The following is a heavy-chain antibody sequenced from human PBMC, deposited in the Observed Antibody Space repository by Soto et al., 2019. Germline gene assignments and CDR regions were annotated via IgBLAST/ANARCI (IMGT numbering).Heavy chain of an antibody. CDR1: GYSLSKIS. J-gene: IGHJ4*02. CDR2: FDPEDGET. V-gene: IGHV1-24*01. D-gene: IGHD2-21*01. CDR3: ATPFVANGYDH. Sequence: ASVKVSCKVSGYSLSKISMYWVRQTPGKGLKWMGGFDPEDGETTYAQKLQGRVTMTEDTSTDTAYMELRSLTSEDTALYFCATPFVANGYDHWGQGTLVTVSS.